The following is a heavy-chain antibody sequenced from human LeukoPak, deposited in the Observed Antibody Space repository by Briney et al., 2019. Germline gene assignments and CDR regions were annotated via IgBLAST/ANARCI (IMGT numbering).Heavy chain of an antibody. CDR2: IYYSGST. D-gene: IGHD1-26*01. CDR1: GGSLNGHY. Sequence: PSETLSLTCAVYGGSLNGHYWSWIRQPPGKGLEWLGYIYYSGSTYYNPSLKSRITISEDTPKNQFSLKLKSVTAADTAVYYCARPRSRYSGSYSAFDIWGQGTMVTVSS. J-gene: IGHJ3*02. CDR3: ARPRSRYSGSYSAFDI. V-gene: IGHV4-59*08.